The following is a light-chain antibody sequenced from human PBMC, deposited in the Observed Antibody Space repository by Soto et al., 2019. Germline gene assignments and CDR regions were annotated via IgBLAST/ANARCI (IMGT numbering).Light chain of an antibody. V-gene: IGLV2-23*01. CDR1: VGL. CDR3: CLYVGGRTYV. CDR2: YDT. J-gene: IGLJ1*01. Sequence: QSALTQPASVSGSPGQSITISCTGTVGLVSWYQQHPGKVPKLIIYYDTKRPSGVSSRFSGSKSGNTASLIISGRQTEDEADYYCCLYVGGRTYVFGTGTKVTVL.